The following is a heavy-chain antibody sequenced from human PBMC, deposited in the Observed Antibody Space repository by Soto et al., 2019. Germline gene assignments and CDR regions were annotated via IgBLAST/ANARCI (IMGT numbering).Heavy chain of an antibody. CDR2: ILPFFGTA. Sequence: QVHLVQSGAEVKKPGSSVKVSCKYSGGTFRTESINWVRQAPGQGLEWMGGILPFFGTADYASRFQGRLNTTPDGATARAYMQLRSLTSQDTAVYFRARGHEYGGNSADPEVWRQGTMVTGSS. CDR3: ARGHEYGGNSADPEV. J-gene: IGHJ3*01. V-gene: IGHV1-69*13. D-gene: IGHD4-17*01. CDR1: GGTFRTES.